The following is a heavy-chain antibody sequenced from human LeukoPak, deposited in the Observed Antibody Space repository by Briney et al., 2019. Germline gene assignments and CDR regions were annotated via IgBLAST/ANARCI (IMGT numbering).Heavy chain of an antibody. CDR2: ISGSGGST. D-gene: IGHD3-22*01. CDR1: GFTFSSYA. V-gene: IGHV3-23*01. Sequence: QPGGSLRLSCAASGFTFSSYAMSWVRQAPGKGLEWVSAISGSGGSTYYADSVKGRFTIPRDNSKNTLYLQMNSLRAEDTAVHYCAKDAGTRRVVVITPTFDYWGQGTLVTVSS. CDR3: AKDAGTRRVVVITPTFDY. J-gene: IGHJ4*02.